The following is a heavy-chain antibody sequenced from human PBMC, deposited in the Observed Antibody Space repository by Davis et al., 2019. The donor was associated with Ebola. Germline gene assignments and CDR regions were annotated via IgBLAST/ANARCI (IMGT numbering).Heavy chain of an antibody. CDR1: GFSFSTYA. Sequence: GESLKTSCAASGFSFSTYAMHWVRQPPGKGLEWVAVMSHDGTTEFYADSVKGRFTNSSDNAKNSLYLQMNSLRAEETAVYYCARGDRDDYVWGRYRRYFDYWGQGTLVTVSS. D-gene: IGHD3-16*02. CDR2: MSHDGTTE. CDR3: ARGDRDDYVWGRYRRYFDY. J-gene: IGHJ4*02. V-gene: IGHV3-30*07.